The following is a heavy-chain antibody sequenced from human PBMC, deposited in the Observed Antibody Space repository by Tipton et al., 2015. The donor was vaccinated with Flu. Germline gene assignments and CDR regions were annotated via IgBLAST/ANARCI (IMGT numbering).Heavy chain of an antibody. Sequence: SLRLSCVGSGFTFSNYEMNWVRQAPGKGLEWVAYITSSGNMIYYADSVRGRFTISRDNAKTSLYLQMNSLRPEDTATYYCARGSPDINYDFWSGDSHLADYWGQGTLVTVSS. D-gene: IGHD3-3*01. CDR3: ARGSPDINYDFWSGDSHLADY. J-gene: IGHJ4*02. CDR2: ITSSGNMI. CDR1: GFTFSNYE. V-gene: IGHV3-48*03.